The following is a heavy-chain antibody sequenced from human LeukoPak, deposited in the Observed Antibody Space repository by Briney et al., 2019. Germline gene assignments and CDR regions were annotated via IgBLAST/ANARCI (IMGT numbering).Heavy chain of an antibody. Sequence: GASVNVSRTASGYTFTSSGISWVRQAPGQGLEWMGWISAYNGNTNYAQKLQGRVTMTTDTSTSTAYMELRSLRSDDTAVYYCARDSSFWQQTDYWGQGTLVTVSS. D-gene: IGHD6-13*01. J-gene: IGHJ4*02. CDR3: ARDSSFWQQTDY. V-gene: IGHV1-18*01. CDR1: GYTFTSSG. CDR2: ISAYNGNT.